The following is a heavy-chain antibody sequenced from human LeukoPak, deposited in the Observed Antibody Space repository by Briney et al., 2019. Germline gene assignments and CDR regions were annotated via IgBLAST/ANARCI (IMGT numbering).Heavy chain of an antibody. CDR2: ISDSGEHT. J-gene: IGHJ3*02. V-gene: IGHV3-23*01. CDR1: GFRLSSYG. Sequence: GGSLRPSCSASGFRLSSYGMSWVRQAPGKGLEWVSGISDSGEHTHYADSVKGRFSISRDTSTNTLFMQMNSLRVEDTAIYYCAKIQGWFNDAFHIGGQGTNVIVSS. D-gene: IGHD6-19*01. CDR3: AKIQGWFNDAFHI.